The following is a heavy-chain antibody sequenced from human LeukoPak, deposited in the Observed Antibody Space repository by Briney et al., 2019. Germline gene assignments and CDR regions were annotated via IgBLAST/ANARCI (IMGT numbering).Heavy chain of an antibody. CDR1: GYTFTSYG. CDR3: ARDPWGADTAMAVLDY. V-gene: IGHV1-18*04. Sequence: APVKVSCKASGYTFTSYGISWVRQAPGQGLEWMGWISAYNGNTNYAQKLQGRVTMTTDASTSTAYMELRSLRSDDTAVYYCARDPWGADTAMAVLDYWGQGTLVTVSS. J-gene: IGHJ4*02. D-gene: IGHD5-18*01. CDR2: ISAYNGNT.